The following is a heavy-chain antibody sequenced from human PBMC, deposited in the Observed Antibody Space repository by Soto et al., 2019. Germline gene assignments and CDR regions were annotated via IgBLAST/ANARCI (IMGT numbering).Heavy chain of an antibody. J-gene: IGHJ6*02. CDR2: IYYSGST. V-gene: IGHV4-30-4*01. CDR3: ARVTLAHSGSYVLGVDYYGMDV. Sequence: QVQLQESGPGLVKPSQTLSLTCTVSGGSISSGDYYWSWIRQPPGKGLEWIGYIYYSGSTYYNPSLKSRVTISVDTSKNQFSLKLSSVTAADTAVYYCARVTLAHSGSYVLGVDYYGMDVWGQGTTVTVSS. D-gene: IGHD1-26*01. CDR1: GGSISSGDYY.